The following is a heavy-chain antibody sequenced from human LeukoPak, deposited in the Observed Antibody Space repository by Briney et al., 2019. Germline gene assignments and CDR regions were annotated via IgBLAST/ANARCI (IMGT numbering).Heavy chain of an antibody. CDR2: IIPIFGTA. CDR3: ARGDTAMVIRSLDY. CDR1: GGTFSSYA. D-gene: IGHD5-18*01. J-gene: IGHJ4*02. V-gene: IGHV1-69*13. Sequence: SSVKVSCKASGGTFSSYAISWVRQAPGQGLERMGGIIPIFGTANYAQKFQGRVTITADESTSTAYMELSSLRSEDTAVYYCARGDTAMVIRSLDYWGQGTLVTVSS.